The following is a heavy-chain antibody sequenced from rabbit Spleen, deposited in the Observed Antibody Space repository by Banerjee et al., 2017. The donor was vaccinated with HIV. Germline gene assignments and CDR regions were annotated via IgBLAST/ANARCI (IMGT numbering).Heavy chain of an antibody. D-gene: IGHD1-1*01. Sequence: QEQLVESGGGLVKPEGSLTLTCTASGFSFTNKDVMCWVRQAPGKGLEWIGCINSITAKTVYATWAKGRFPISRASSTTVFLQMTSLTAADTATYFCARDLPDIIGWNFGFWGPGTLVTVS. CDR1: GFSFTNKDV. CDR3: ARDLPDIIGWNFGF. CDR2: INSITAKT. V-gene: IGHV1S45*01. J-gene: IGHJ4*02.